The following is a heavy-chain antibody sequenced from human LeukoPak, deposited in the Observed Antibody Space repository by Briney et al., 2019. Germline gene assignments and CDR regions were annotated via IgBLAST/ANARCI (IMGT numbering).Heavy chain of an antibody. J-gene: IGHJ4*02. CDR2: INPNSGDT. D-gene: IGHD3-10*01. V-gene: IGHV1-2*02. CDR3: ARDSGYYYGSGSYYAFDY. CDR1: GYTLIGYY. Sequence: ASVKVSCKASGYTLIGYYMHWVRQAPGQGLEWMGWINPNSGDTNSAQKFQGRVTMTRDTSISTAYMELSRLKSDDTAVYYCARDSGYYYGSGSYYAFDYWGQGTLVTVSS.